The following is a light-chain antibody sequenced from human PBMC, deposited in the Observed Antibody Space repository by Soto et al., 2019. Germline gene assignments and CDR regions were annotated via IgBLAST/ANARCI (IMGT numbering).Light chain of an antibody. CDR3: QQSYSSTWT. Sequence: DIQMTQSPSSLSASIGDRVTIPCRAGQSIDNYLNWYQQKPGKAPNLLIYATSSLQSGVPSRFSGSGSGTEFTLTISSLQREDFAIYYCQQSYSSTWTFGQGTKVDI. V-gene: IGKV1-39*01. CDR1: QSIDNY. CDR2: ATS. J-gene: IGKJ1*01.